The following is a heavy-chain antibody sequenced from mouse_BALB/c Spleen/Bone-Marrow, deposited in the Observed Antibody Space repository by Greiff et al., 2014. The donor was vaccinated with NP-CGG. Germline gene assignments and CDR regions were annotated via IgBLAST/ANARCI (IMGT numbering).Heavy chain of an antibody. D-gene: IGHD1-1*02. J-gene: IGHJ4*01. CDR2: ISDGGSYT. CDR1: GFTFSDYY. CDR3: ARSGERYGAMDY. V-gene: IGHV5-4*02. Sequence: EVMLVESGGGLVKPGGSLKLSCAASGFTFSDYYMYWVRQTPEKRLEWVATISDGGSYTYYPDSVKGRFTISRDNAKNNLYLQMSSRKSEDTAMYYCARSGERYGAMDYWGQGTSVTVFS.